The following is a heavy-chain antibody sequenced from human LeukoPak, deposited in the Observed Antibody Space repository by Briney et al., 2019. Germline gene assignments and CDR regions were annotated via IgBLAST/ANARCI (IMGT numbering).Heavy chain of an antibody. V-gene: IGHV3-23*01. CDR3: AKDRHSGYEFDY. CDR2: ISGGGSST. Sequence: GWSLRLSFASSGFTFISYAMSWLRQAPWKGLEGVSAISGGGSSTYYADSVKGRFTIPRDNYKNTLYLQMNSLRAEDTDVYYCAKDRHSGYEFDYWGQGTLVTVSS. D-gene: IGHD5-12*01. J-gene: IGHJ4*02. CDR1: GFTFISYA.